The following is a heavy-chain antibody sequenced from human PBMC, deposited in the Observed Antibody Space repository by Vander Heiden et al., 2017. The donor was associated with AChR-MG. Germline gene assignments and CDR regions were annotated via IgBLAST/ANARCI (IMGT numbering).Heavy chain of an antibody. V-gene: IGHV1-46*02. CDR3: ARGYDILTGRNWFDP. Sequence: QAQLVQSGAEVRKPGASVQISCQALGYPFNHNYIHWVRPAPAQGLEWMGIINPSGDQTSYAQKFQGRVTMTTDSPSTTVFMELSSLRSEDTATYYCARGYDILTGRNWFDPWGQGTLVTVS. CDR2: INPSGDQT. CDR1: GYPFNHNY. D-gene: IGHD3-9*01. J-gene: IGHJ5*02.